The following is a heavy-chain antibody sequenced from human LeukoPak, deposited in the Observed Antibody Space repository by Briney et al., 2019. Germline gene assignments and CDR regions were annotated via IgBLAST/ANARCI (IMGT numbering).Heavy chain of an antibody. CDR3: AKGMSVDILIALEY. V-gene: IGHV3-23*01. CDR1: GFTFNSYA. Sequence: PGGSLRLSCATSGFTFNSYAMSWVRQAPGKGLEWVSAVSGTGDETYYADSVKGRFTISRDNSKNTLYLQMNSLRAEDTALYYCAKGMSVDILIALEYWGQGILVTVSS. CDR2: VSGTGDET. D-gene: IGHD3-9*01. J-gene: IGHJ4*02.